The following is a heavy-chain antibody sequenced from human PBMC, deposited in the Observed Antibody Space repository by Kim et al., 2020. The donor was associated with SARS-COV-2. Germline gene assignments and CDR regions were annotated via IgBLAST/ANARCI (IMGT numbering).Heavy chain of an antibody. V-gene: IGHV3-9*01. CDR2: ISWNSGSI. J-gene: IGHJ3*02. CDR3: AKGTSYGDNPHDAFDI. CDR1: GFTFDDYA. D-gene: IGHD4-17*01. Sequence: GGSLRLSCAASGFTFDDYAMHWVRQAPGKGLEWVSGISWNSGSIGYADSVKGLFTISRDNAKNSLYLQMNSLRAEDTALYYCAKGTSYGDNPHDAFDIWGQGTMVTVSS.